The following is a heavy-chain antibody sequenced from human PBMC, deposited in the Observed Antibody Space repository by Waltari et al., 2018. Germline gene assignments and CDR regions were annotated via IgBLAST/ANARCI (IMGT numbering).Heavy chain of an antibody. J-gene: IGHJ6*02. D-gene: IGHD2-15*01. CDR2: IYHSGST. CDR1: GYSISSGYY. Sequence: QVQLQESGPGLVKPSETLSLTCAVSGYSISSGYYWGWIRQPPGKGLEWIGSIYHSGSTYSNPSLKRRVTISVDTSKNQCARKLSSVTAADTAVYYCASQRGVVVAARNYYYGMDVWGQGTTVTVSS. CDR3: ASQRGVVVAARNYYYGMDV. V-gene: IGHV4-38-2*01.